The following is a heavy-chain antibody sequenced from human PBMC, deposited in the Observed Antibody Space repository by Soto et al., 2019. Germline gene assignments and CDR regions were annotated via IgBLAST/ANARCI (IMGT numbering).Heavy chain of an antibody. CDR2: ISSSSSTI. CDR3: ASLTVTNANYYYYYGMDV. Sequence: EVQLVESGGGLVKPGGSLRLSCAASGFTFSSYSMNWVRQAPGKGLEWVSYISSSSSTIYYADSVKGRFTISRDNAKNSLYLQMNSLRDEDTAVYYCASLTVTNANYYYYYGMDVWGQGTTVTVSS. V-gene: IGHV3-48*02. J-gene: IGHJ6*02. CDR1: GFTFSSYS. D-gene: IGHD4-4*01.